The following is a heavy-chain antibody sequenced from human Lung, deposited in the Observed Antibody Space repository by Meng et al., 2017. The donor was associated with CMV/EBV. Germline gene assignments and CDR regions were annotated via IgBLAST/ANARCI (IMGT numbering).Heavy chain of an antibody. Sequence: AVAWDRQGPGKGLGWVAVIAYDRSNQYYEEAVKGRFTISRDNSKNTLYLQMNSLRAEDTAVYYCARDIETLGYCSSTSCFSWYFDLWGRGTLVTVSS. CDR3: ARDIETLGYCSSTSCFSWYFDL. J-gene: IGHJ2*01. V-gene: IGHV3-30-3*01. CDR1: A. CDR2: IAYDRSNQ. D-gene: IGHD2-2*01.